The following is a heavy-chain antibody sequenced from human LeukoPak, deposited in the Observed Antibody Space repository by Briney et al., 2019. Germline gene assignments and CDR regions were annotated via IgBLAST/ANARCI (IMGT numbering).Heavy chain of an antibody. Sequence: PGGSLRLSCAASGFTFSSYSMNWVRQAPGKGLEWIGSIYYSGSTYYNPSLKSRVTISVDTSKNQFSLKLSSVTAADTAVYYCASVYSSSSRDAFDIWGQGTMVTVSS. CDR3: ASVYSSSSRDAFDI. V-gene: IGHV4-59*05. J-gene: IGHJ3*02. D-gene: IGHD6-6*01. CDR2: IYYSGST. CDR1: GFTFSSYSMN.